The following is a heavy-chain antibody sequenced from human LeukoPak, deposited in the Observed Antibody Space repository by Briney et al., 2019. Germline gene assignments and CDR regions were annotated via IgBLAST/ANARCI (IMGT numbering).Heavy chain of an antibody. CDR1: GVSISGSYYY. D-gene: IGHD1-26*01. CDR3: VKSGGYGLIDY. V-gene: IGHV4-39*01. CDR2: IYYSGST. Sequence: PSETLSLTCAVSGVSISGSYYYWGWIRQPPGKGLEWIGNIYYSGSTYYNASLQSRVTILIDTSKNQFSLRLNSVTAADTAMYFCVKSGGYGLIDYWGQGTLVTVSS. J-gene: IGHJ4*02.